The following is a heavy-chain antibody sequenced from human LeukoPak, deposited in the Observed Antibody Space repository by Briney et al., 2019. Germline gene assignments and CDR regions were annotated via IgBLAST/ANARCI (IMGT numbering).Heavy chain of an antibody. Sequence: LPGRSLRLSCAASGFTFSSYGMHWVRQAPGKGLEWVAVISYDGSNKYYADSVKGRFTISRDNSKNTLYLQMNSLRAEDTAVYYCVRDLGGRSGHWGQGTLVTVSS. CDR2: ISYDGSNK. D-gene: IGHD1-26*01. CDR1: GFTFSSYG. CDR3: VRDLGGRSGH. J-gene: IGHJ4*02. V-gene: IGHV3-30*03.